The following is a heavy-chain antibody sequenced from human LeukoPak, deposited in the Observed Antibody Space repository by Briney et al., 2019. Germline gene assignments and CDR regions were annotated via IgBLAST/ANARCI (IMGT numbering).Heavy chain of an antibody. V-gene: IGHV4-59*11. CDR3: AREAGSTRSDQDYLFYYYMDV. J-gene: IGHJ6*03. CDR2: IYSSGVA. Sequence: SETLSLTCIVSGGSISRHYCSWLRQPPGKGLEWIGHIYSSGVANYSPSLKSRVTISLDTSKNQSSLKLSSVTAADTAVYYCAREAGSTRSDQDYLFYYYMDVWGKGTTVTVSS. D-gene: IGHD2/OR15-2a*01. CDR1: GGSISRHY.